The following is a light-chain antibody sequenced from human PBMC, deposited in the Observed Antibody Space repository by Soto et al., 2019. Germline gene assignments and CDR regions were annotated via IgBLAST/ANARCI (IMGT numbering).Light chain of an antibody. CDR1: NSNIGRNP. V-gene: IGLV1-44*01. CDR2: NIG. J-gene: IGLJ1*01. Sequence: QSVLTQPPSAAGTPGQRVSISCSGTNSNIGRNPVMWYQQMPGTAPRLIIYNIGQRPSGVPDRFSGSKSGTSASLAITGLQAEDEADYHCQSYDSSLSGYVFGTGTKVTVL. CDR3: QSYDSSLSGYV.